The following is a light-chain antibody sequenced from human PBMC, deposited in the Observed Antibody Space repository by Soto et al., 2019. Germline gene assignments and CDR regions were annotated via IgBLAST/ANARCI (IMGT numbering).Light chain of an antibody. CDR2: QDN. J-gene: IGLJ2*01. CDR1: KLGTKY. Sequence: SYELTQPPSVSVSPGQTASITCSGHKLGTKYASWYQQRPGQSPALVIYQDNKRPSGIPERFSGSNSGNTATLTISGTQAMDEADYYCQAWDSSIVVFGGGTQLTVL. CDR3: QAWDSSIVV. V-gene: IGLV3-1*01.